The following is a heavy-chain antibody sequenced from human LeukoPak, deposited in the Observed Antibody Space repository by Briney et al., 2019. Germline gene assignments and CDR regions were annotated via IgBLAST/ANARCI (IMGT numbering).Heavy chain of an antibody. CDR2: INQSGST. D-gene: IGHD2-8*02. Sequence: PSETLSLTCVVYGGSFSCYLWRWIRQPPGKELEWLGEINQSGSTYYNSSLKSRVTISIATSKNQFSLNLLYVTAADTAVYYCARGTGNTVFDQWGQGALVTVSS. CDR3: ARGTGNTVFDQ. CDR1: GGSFSCYL. J-gene: IGHJ4*02. V-gene: IGHV4-34*01.